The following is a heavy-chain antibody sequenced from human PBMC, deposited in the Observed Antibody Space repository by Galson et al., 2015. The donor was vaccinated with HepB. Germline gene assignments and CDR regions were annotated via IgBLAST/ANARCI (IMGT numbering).Heavy chain of an antibody. CDR2: IYSGGST. V-gene: IGHV3-66*01. J-gene: IGHJ4*02. D-gene: IGHD5-18*01. CDR1: GFTVSSNY. Sequence: SLRLSCAASGFTVSSNYMSWVRQAPGKGLEWVAVIYSGGSTYYADSVKGRFTISRDNSKNTLYLQMNSLRAEDTAVYYCARSRTNVDTPNFDYWGQGTLVAFSS. CDR3: ARSRTNVDTPNFDY.